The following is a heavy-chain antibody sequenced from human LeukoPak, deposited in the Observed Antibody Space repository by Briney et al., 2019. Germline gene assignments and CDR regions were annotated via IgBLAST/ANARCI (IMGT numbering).Heavy chain of an antibody. CDR2: IYYSGST. V-gene: IGHV4-4*02. Sequence: PSGTLSLTCAVSGGSIFSSNWWSWVRQPPGKGLEWIGSIYYSGSTYYNPSLKSRVTISVDTSKNHFSLRLNSVTAADTAVYYCAWGRQLNFFDLWGQGTLVTVSS. J-gene: IGHJ4*02. CDR1: GGSIFSSNW. CDR3: AWGRQLNFFDL. D-gene: IGHD2-2*01.